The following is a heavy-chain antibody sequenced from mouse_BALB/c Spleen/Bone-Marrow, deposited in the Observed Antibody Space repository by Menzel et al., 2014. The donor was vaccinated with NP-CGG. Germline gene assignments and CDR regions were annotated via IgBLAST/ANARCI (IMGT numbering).Heavy chain of an antibody. CDR3: ARHHYYGYVDY. J-gene: IGHJ4*01. CDR1: VFDFSRYW. CDR2: INPDSSTI. V-gene: IGHV4-1*02. D-gene: IGHD1-2*01. Sequence: EVKLMESGGGLVQPGGSLKLSCAASVFDFSRYWMSWVRQAPGKGLEWIGEINPDSSTINYTPSLKDKFIISRDNAKNTLYLQMSKVRSEDTALYYGARHHYYGYVDYWGQGTSVTVSS.